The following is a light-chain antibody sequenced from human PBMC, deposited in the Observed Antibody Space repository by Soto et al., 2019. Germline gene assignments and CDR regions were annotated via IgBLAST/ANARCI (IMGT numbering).Light chain of an antibody. CDR3: SSFTSSSTLV. CDR1: SSDVGGYNY. J-gene: IGLJ2*01. Sequence: QSALTQPASVSGSPGQSITISCTGSSSDVGGYNYVSWYQQHRGKAPKLMIYEVSNRPSGVSNRFSGSKSDNTASLTISGLQAEDEADYYCSSFTSSSTLVFGGGTQLTVL. CDR2: EVS. V-gene: IGLV2-14*01.